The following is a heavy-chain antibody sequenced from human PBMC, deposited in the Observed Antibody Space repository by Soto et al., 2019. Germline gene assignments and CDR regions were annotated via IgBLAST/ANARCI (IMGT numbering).Heavy chain of an antibody. CDR1: GGSFSGYY. CDR2: INHSGST. V-gene: IGHV4-34*01. D-gene: IGHD3-16*02. J-gene: IGHJ4*02. CDR3: ARGYRNNFAF. Sequence: PSETLSLTCAVYGGSFSGYYWSWIRQPPGKGLEWIGEINHSGSTNYNPSLKSRVTISVDTSKNQFSLKLSSVTAADTAVYYCARGYRNNFAFWARRTLVLGSS.